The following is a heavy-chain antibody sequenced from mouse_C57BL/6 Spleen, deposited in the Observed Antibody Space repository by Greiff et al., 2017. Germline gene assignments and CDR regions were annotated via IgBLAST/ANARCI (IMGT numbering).Heavy chain of an antibody. Sequence: EVQRVESGAELVRPGASVKLSCTASGFNIKDDYMHWVKQRPEQGLEWIGWIDPENGDTEYASKFQGKATITADTSSNTPYLQLSSLTSEDTAVYYCTSFSRGYFDVWGTGTTVTVSS. CDR2: IDPENGDT. CDR1: GFNIKDDY. CDR3: TSFSRGYFDV. V-gene: IGHV14-4*01. J-gene: IGHJ1*03.